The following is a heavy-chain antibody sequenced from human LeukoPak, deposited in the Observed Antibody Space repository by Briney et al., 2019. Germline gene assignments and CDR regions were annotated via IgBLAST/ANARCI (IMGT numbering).Heavy chain of an antibody. CDR1: GGSISGYY. D-gene: IGHD3-22*01. V-gene: IGHV4-59*01. CDR2: IYYSGST. CDR3: ARDSYYDSSTSWYYYGMDV. J-gene: IGHJ6*02. Sequence: PSETLSLTCTVSGGSISGYYWSWIRQPPGKGLEWIGYIYYSGSTNYNPSLKSRVTISVDTSKNQFSLKLSSVTAADTAVYYCARDSYYDSSTSWYYYGMDVWGQGTTVTVSS.